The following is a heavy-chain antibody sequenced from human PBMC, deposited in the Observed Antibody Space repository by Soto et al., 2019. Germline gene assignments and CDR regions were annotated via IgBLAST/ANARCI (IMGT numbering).Heavy chain of an antibody. V-gene: IGHV3-30-3*01. CDR1: GFTFSSYA. D-gene: IGHD3-10*01. J-gene: IGHJ6*02. CDR3: ARDQGSGSHQTYYYGMDV. Sequence: PGGSLRLSCAASGFTFSSYAMHWVRQAPGKGLEWVAVISYDGSNKYYADSVKGRFTISRDNSKNTLYLQMNSLRAEDTAVYYCARDQGSGSHQTYYYGMDVWGQGTTVTVSS. CDR2: ISYDGSNK.